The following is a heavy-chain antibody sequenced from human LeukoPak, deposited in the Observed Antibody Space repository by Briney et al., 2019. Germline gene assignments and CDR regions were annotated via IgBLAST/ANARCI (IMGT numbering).Heavy chain of an antibody. D-gene: IGHD3-9*01. CDR3: ARGLDYVDV. CDR1: GGSITGISYY. CDR2: IYQTGNA. Sequence: SETLSLTCTVSGGSITGISYYWNWLRQPPGKELEWIGRIYQTGNADYKPSLKSRVTISVDTTNNQFSLRLSSVTAADTAVYYCARGLDYVDVWGKGITVSVS. V-gene: IGHV4-39*02. J-gene: IGHJ6*03.